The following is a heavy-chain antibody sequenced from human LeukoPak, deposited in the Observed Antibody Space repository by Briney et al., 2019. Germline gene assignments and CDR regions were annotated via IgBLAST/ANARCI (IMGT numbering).Heavy chain of an antibody. D-gene: IGHD1-26*01. CDR3: ARDDPRVGATETD. Sequence: PGGSLRLSCAASGFTCSDCYMSWIRQAPGKGLEWVSYISSSGSTIYYADSVKGRFTISRDNANNSLYLQMNGLRADDTAIYYCARDDPRVGATETDWGQGTLVTVSS. CDR1: GFTCSDCY. V-gene: IGHV3-11*04. J-gene: IGHJ1*01. CDR2: ISSSGSTI.